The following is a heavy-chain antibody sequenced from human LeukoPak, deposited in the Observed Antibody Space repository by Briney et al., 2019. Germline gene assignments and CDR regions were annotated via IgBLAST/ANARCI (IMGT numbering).Heavy chain of an antibody. CDR3: ARYPPSYYGSGYYFDY. CDR1: GFTFSSYA. Sequence: GGSLRLSCAASGFTFSSYAMSWVRQAPGKGLEWVSAISGSGGSTYYADSVKGRFTISRDNSKNTLYLQMNSLRAEDTAVYYCARYPPSYYGSGYYFDYWGQGTLVTVSS. CDR2: ISGSGGST. J-gene: IGHJ4*02. D-gene: IGHD3-10*01. V-gene: IGHV3-23*01.